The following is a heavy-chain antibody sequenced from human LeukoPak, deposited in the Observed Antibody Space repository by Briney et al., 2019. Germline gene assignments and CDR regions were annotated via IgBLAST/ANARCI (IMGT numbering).Heavy chain of an antibody. V-gene: IGHV1-46*01. J-gene: IGHJ6*02. D-gene: IGHD7-27*01. CDR1: GYTFTSYY. CDR2: INPSGGST. Sequence: ASVKVSCKASGYTFTSYYMHWVRQAPGQGLEWMGIINPSGGSTSYAQKFRGRVTMTRDTSTSTVYMELSSLRSEDTAVYYCASESGSELGGPYYYYGMDVWGQGTTVTVSS. CDR3: ASESGSELGGPYYYYGMDV.